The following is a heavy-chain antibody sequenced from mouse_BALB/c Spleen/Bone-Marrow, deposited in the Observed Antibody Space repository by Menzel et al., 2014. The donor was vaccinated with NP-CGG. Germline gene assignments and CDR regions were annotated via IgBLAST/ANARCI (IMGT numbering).Heavy chain of an antibody. CDR2: IDPSDSYT. CDR1: GYTFTSYR. CDR3: ARRELGPRWFTY. Sequence: QVQLQQSGAEFVKPGASVKLSCKASGYTFTSYRMHWVKQRPGQGLEWIGEIDPSDSYTNYNQKFKGKATLTVDKSSSTAYMQLSSLTSEDSAVYYCARRELGPRWFTYWGQGTLVTVSA. J-gene: IGHJ3*01. V-gene: IGHV1-69*02. D-gene: IGHD3-1*01.